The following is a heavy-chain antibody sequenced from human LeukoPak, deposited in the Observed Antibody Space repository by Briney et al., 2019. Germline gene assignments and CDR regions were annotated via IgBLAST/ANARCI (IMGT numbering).Heavy chain of an antibody. J-gene: IGHJ3*02. CDR1: GFSFSSGGVG. CDR3: AHRHRGVASDI. D-gene: IGHD2-15*01. CDR2: IYENDEK. V-gene: IGHV2-5*01. Sequence: SGPTLVDPTPTLTLTCTFSGFSFSSGGVGVGWIRQPPGGALEWLGVIYENDEKLYSSSLQNRLSITKATSKNQVVLTMANMDPVDTATYYCAHRHRGVASDIWGQGTMVTVSS.